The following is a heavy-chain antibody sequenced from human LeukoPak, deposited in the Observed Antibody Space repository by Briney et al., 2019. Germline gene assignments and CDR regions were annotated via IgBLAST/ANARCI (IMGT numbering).Heavy chain of an antibody. V-gene: IGHV3-23*01. CDR1: GFTFSSYG. Sequence: GGSLRLSCAASGFTFSSYGMSWVRQAPGKGLEWVSAISGSGGSTYYADSVKGRFTISRDNSKNTLYLQMNSLRAEDTAVYYCAKDFSTDRSTYYYDSSGFSNDAFDIWGQGTMVTVSS. CDR2: ISGSGGST. CDR3: AKDFSTDRSTYYYDSSGFSNDAFDI. J-gene: IGHJ3*02. D-gene: IGHD3-22*01.